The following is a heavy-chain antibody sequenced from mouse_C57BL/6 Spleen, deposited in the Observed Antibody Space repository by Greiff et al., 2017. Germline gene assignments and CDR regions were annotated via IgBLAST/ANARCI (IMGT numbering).Heavy chain of an antibody. CDR2: ISSGGDYI. J-gene: IGHJ4*01. Sequence: EVQGVESGEGLVKPGGSLTLSCAASGFTFSSYAMSWVRQTPEKRLEWVAYISSGGDYINYADTVKGRFTITRDNARNALYLQRDRVKSEDTAMYYCTRAGGSSSYAMDYWGQGTSVTVSS. CDR3: TRAGGSSSYAMDY. CDR1: GFTFSSYA. D-gene: IGHD1-1*01. V-gene: IGHV5-9-1*02.